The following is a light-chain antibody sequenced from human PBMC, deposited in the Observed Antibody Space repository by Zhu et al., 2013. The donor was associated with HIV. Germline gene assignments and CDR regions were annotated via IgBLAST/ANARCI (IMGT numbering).Light chain of an antibody. V-gene: IGKV1-12*01. CDR3: QQYNNWPPLT. J-gene: IGKJ4*01. CDR1: QGINSW. CDR2: AAS. Sequence: DIQMTQSPSSVSASVGDRVTVTCRASQGINSWLAWYQQKPGKAPKLLLYAASTLQSGVPSRFSGSGSGTEFTLTISSLQSEDFAVYYCQQYNNWPPLTFGGRTKVEIK.